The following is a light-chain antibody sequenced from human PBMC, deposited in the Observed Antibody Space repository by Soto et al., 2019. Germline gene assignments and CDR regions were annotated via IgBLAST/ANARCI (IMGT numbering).Light chain of an antibody. CDR1: SSDVGGYRY. V-gene: IGLV2-14*01. J-gene: IGLJ2*01. CDR3: SSYTSSGPLVG. Sequence: QSALTQPASVSGSPGQSITISCTGTSSDVGGYRYVSWYQQFPDKAPKLMIYEVSNRPSGVSSRFSGSKSGNTASLTISGLQAEDEADYYCSSYTSSGPLVGFGGGTKSPS. CDR2: EVS.